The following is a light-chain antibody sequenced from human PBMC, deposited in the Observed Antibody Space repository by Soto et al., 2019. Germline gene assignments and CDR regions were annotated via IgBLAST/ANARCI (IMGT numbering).Light chain of an antibody. J-gene: IGKJ1*01. CDR2: EAP. Sequence: EIQMTRSPATLSGSVGNRVTITCRASQTISSWLAWYQQKPGKAPKLLIYEAPSLTSGIPSRFSGSGSGTEFTLTISGLQPDDFAAYYCQQYNSYSGTFGQGTKVDIK. CDR1: QTISSW. V-gene: IGKV1-5*03. CDR3: QQYNSYSGT.